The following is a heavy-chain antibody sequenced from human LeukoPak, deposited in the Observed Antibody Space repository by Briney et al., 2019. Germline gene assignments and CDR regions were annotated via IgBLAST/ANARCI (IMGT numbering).Heavy chain of an antibody. J-gene: IGHJ4*02. V-gene: IGHV1-2*02. CDR1: GYTFTGYY. Sequence: GASVKVSCKASGYTFTGYYMHWVRQAPGQGLEWMGWINPNSGGTNYAQKFQGRVTMTRDTSISTAYMELSRLRSDDTAVYYCARDRARYYDSSGYYYVWGQGTLVTVSS. CDR2: INPNSGGT. CDR3: ARDRARYYDSSGYYYV. D-gene: IGHD3-22*01.